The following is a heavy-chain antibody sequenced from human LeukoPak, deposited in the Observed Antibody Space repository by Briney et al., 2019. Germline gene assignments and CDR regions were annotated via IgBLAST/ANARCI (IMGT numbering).Heavy chain of an antibody. D-gene: IGHD3-10*01. Sequence: SETLSLTCPVAGGSISSYYWGWIRQPPGEGLEWIGYIYYSGNTNYKPSLKSRVTISVDTSKNQFSLKLSSVTAADTAVYYCARVTMGRGVDYWGQGTLVTASS. V-gene: IGHV4-59*01. CDR1: GGSISSYY. J-gene: IGHJ4*02. CDR3: ARVTMGRGVDY. CDR2: IYYSGNT.